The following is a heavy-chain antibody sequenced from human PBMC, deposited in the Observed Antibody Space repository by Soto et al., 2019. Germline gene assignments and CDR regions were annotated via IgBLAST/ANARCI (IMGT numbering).Heavy chain of an antibody. J-gene: IGHJ4*02. V-gene: IGHV4-59*01. CDR3: ARRYAGNFDY. Sequence: QVQLQESGPGLVKPSETLSLTCTVSGGSISSYYWSWIRQPPGKGLEWIGYIYYSGSTNYNPSLKSRVTISVDTSKNQFSLKLGSVTAADTAVYYCARRYAGNFDYWGQGTLVTVSS. CDR1: GGSISSYY. CDR2: IYYSGST. D-gene: IGHD2-8*01.